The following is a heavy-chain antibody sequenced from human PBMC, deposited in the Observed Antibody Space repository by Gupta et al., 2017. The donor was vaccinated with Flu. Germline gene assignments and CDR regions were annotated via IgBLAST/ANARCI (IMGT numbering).Heavy chain of an antibody. D-gene: IGHD5-18*01. V-gene: IGHV1-46*03. CDR1: GGFFSSHY. CDR3: CREDTAFDS. CDR2: ISPGGGGT. Sequence: QVQLVQSETEVKEPGASVRVSCKNSGGFFSSHYIHWVRLAPGQGLEWMGLISPGGGGTTYAQKFQARVTMTIDTSMSTVYMDLNNLRSEDTAVYYCCREDTAFDSWGQGTRVSVSS. J-gene: IGHJ5*01.